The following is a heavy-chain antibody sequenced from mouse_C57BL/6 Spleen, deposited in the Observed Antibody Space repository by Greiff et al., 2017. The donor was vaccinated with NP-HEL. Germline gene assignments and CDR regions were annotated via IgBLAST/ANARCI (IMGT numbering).Heavy chain of an antibody. V-gene: IGHV1-69*01. Sequence: QVQLQQPGAELVMPGASVKLSCKASGYTFTSYWMHWVKQRPGQGLEWIGEIDPSDSYPNYNQKFKGKSTLTVDKSSSTAYMQLSSLTSEDSAVYYCARWDDGSDYWGQGTTRTVSS. CDR3: ARWDDGSDY. D-gene: IGHD2-3*01. CDR2: IDPSDSYP. CDR1: GYTFTSYW. J-gene: IGHJ2*01.